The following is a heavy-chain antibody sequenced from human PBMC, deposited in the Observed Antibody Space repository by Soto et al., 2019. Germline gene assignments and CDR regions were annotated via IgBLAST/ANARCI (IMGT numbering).Heavy chain of an antibody. CDR3: ASFLVPYSSWSAPILGVFDT. J-gene: IGHJ3*02. CDR2: IIPIFGTA. Sequence: VKVSCKASGGTFSSYAISWVRQAPGQGLEWMGGIIPIFGTANYAQKFQGRVTITADESTSTAYMELSSLRSGDTAVYYCASFLVPYSSWSAPILGVFDTWGQGTMVTVSS. CDR1: GGTFSSYA. D-gene: IGHD6-6*01. V-gene: IGHV1-69*01.